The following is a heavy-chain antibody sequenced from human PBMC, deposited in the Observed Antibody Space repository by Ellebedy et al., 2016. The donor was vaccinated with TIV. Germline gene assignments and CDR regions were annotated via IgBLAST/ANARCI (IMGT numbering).Heavy chain of an antibody. D-gene: IGHD5-12*01. CDR3: AKQGYEDY. CDR2: ISGSGGST. J-gene: IGHJ4*02. V-gene: IGHV3-23*01. Sequence: GESLKISCAASGFTFSSYAMSWVRQAPGKGLEWVSAISGSGGSTYYADSVKGRFTISRDNSKNTLYLQMNSLRAEDTAVYYGAKQGYEDYWGQGTLVTVSS. CDR1: GFTFSSYA.